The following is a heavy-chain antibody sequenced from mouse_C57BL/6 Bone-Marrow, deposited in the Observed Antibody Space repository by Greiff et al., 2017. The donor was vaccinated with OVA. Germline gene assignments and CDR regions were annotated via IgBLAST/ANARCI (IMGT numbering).Heavy chain of an antibody. Sequence: QVQLQQSGAELARPGASVKLSCKASGYTFTSYGISWVKQRTGQGLEWIGEIYPRSGNTYYNAKFKGKATLTADKSSSTAYMELRSLTSEDSAVYFCAREDYYGSPFAYGGQGTLVTGSA. J-gene: IGHJ3*01. CDR3: AREDYYGSPFAY. D-gene: IGHD1-1*01. CDR1: GYTFTSYG. CDR2: IYPRSGNT. V-gene: IGHV1-81*01.